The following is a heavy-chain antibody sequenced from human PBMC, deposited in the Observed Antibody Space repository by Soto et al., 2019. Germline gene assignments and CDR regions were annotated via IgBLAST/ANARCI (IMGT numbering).Heavy chain of an antibody. CDR3: ARGLRGYSYGSIDY. V-gene: IGHV3-7*03. CDR2: IKQEGSEK. Sequence: EVQLVESGGGLVQPGGSLRLSCAASGFTFSSYWMSWVRQAPGKGLEWVANIKQEGSEKYYVDSVKGRFTISRDNAKNSLYLQMNSLRAEDTAVYYCARGLRGYSYGSIDYWGQGTLVTVSS. CDR1: GFTFSSYW. J-gene: IGHJ4*02. D-gene: IGHD5-18*01.